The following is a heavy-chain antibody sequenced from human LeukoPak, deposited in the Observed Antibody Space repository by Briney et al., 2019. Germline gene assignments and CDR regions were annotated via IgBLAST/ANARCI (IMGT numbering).Heavy chain of an antibody. D-gene: IGHD4-23*01. CDR2: IYSGGST. CDR3: ARDSPHTVGGNSVPPY. J-gene: IGHJ4*02. Sequence: SLRLSCAASGFTVSSNYMSWVRQAPGKGLEWVSVIYSGGSTYYADSVKGRFTISRDNSKNTLYLQMNSLRAEDTAVYYCARDSPHTVGGNSVPPYWGQGTLVTVSS. V-gene: IGHV3-53*01. CDR1: GFTVSSNY.